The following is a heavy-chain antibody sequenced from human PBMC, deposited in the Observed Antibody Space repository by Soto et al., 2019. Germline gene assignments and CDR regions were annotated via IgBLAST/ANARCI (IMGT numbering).Heavy chain of an antibody. V-gene: IGHV3-48*02. CDR2: ISSSSSTI. Sequence: GGSLRLSCAASGFTFSSYSMNWVRQAPGKGLEWVSYISSSSSTIYYADSVKGRFTISRDNAKNSLYLQMNSLRDEDTAVYYCARCDPLLEWLSYGMDVWGQGTTVTVSS. CDR1: GFTFSSYS. D-gene: IGHD3-3*01. CDR3: ARCDPLLEWLSYGMDV. J-gene: IGHJ6*02.